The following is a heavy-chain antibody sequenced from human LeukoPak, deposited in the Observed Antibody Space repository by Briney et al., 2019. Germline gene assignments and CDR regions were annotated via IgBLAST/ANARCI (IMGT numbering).Heavy chain of an antibody. J-gene: IGHJ4*02. CDR1: GYTFTGYY. Sequence: ASVKVSCKASGYTFTGYYMHWVRQAPGQGLEWMGWINPNSGGTNYAQKFQGRVTMTRDTSISTAYMELSRLRSDDTAVYYWASGPSYDYDFWSGLDYWGQGTLVTVSS. V-gene: IGHV1-2*02. CDR3: ASGPSYDYDFWSGLDY. D-gene: IGHD3-3*01. CDR2: INPNSGGT.